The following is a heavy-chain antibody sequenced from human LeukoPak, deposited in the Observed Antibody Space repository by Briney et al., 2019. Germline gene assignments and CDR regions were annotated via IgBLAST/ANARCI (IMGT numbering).Heavy chain of an antibody. CDR2: INHSGST. J-gene: IGHJ6*03. V-gene: IGHV4-34*01. Sequence: SETLSLTCAVYGGSFSGYYWSWIRQPPGKGLEWIGEINHSGSTNYNPSLKSRVTISVDTSKNQFSLKLSSVTAADTAVYYCARHGPYQLLSLSDYYYMDVRGKGTTVTISS. CDR3: ARHGPYQLLSLSDYYYMDV. CDR1: GGSFSGYY. D-gene: IGHD2-2*01.